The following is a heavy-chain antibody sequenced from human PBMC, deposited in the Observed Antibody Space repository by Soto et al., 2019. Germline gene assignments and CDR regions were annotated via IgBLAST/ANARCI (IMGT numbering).Heavy chain of an antibody. J-gene: IGHJ6*02. Sequence: GGALRLTCADSGVTLSSYWMHWVRQAPGKGLVWVARINSDGSSTSNADSGKRLITISRDNTKNTPYLQMHSRSAEGTAVYYCARHQSSSWYGGCYYYYGMDVWGQGTTVTVSS. D-gene: IGHD6-13*01. CDR3: ARHQSSSWYGGCYYYYGMDV. CDR1: GVTLSSYW. CDR2: INSDGSST. V-gene: IGHV3-74*01.